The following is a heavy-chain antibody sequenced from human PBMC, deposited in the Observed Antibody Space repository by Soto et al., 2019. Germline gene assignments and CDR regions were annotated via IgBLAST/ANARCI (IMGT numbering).Heavy chain of an antibody. CDR1: GLSLTTTRMG. J-gene: IGHJ4*02. Sequence: QITLKEAGPTLVQPTEPLTLTCTFSGLSLTTTRMGVGWTRQPPGKALEWLAIIYWDGESHYTPLLRRRLTLTEDTSKNQVVLTMTNMDPKDTATYYCAHRDSTGTATYFDSWGQGIPVTVAS. V-gene: IGHV2-5*02. CDR3: AHRDSTGTATYFDS. CDR2: IYWDGES. D-gene: IGHD1-1*01.